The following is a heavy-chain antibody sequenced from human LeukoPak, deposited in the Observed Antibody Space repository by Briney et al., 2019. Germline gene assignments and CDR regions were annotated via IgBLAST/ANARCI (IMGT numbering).Heavy chain of an antibody. Sequence: GGSVRLPCAVSGFTYGHYAMHCARQARGKALEGVSGITWNSGSIVYADALKGRFTISRDNAKNSLYGHRNCMSAEDVALYDFAEDSGSGYSLVAGPYFHYWGQGPLLSVPS. D-gene: IGHD3-22*01. J-gene: IGHJ4*02. CDR3: AEDSGSGYSLVAGPYFHY. CDR1: GFTYGHYA. CDR2: ITWNSGSI. V-gene: IGHV3-9*03.